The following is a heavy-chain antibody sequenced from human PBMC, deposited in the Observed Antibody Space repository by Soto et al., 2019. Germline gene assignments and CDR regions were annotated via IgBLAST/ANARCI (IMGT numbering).Heavy chain of an antibody. CDR1: GYTFTGYY. CDR2: INPNSGGT. D-gene: IGHD3-10*01. J-gene: IGHJ3*02. V-gene: IGHV1-2*04. Sequence: ASVKVSCKASGYTFTGYYMHWVRQAPGQGLEWMGWINPNSGGTNYAQKFQGWVTMTSDTSISTAYMELSRLRSDDTAVYYCARGGEEPREEVFDAFDIWGQGTMVTVSS. CDR3: ARGGEEPREEVFDAFDI.